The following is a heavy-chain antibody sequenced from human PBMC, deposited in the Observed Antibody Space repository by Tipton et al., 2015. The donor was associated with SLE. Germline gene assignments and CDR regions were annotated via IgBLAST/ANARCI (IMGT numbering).Heavy chain of an antibody. CDR2: INHSGST. Sequence: TLSLTCAVYGGSFSGYYWSWIRQPPGKGLEWIGKINHSGSTNYNPSLKSRVTISVDTSKNQFSLKLSSVTAADTAVYYCARYIVVVRYFDYWGQGTLVTVSS. CDR1: GGSFSGYY. D-gene: IGHD2-21*01. CDR3: ARYIVVVRYFDY. V-gene: IGHV4-34*01. J-gene: IGHJ4*02.